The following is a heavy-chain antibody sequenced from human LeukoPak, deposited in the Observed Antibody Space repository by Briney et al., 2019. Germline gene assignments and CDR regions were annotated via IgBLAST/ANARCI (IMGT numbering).Heavy chain of an antibody. J-gene: IGHJ4*02. V-gene: IGHV3-7*01. CDR1: EFPFNAYW. CDR2: INQDGSEK. D-gene: IGHD4-23*01. Sequence: PGGSPRLSCAASEFPFNAYWMSWVRQAPGKGLECVANINQDGSEKYYIDSVRGRFTISRDNARNSLYLQMNSLRAEDTAVYHCARLVTPEYYFDYWGQGTLVAVSS. CDR3: ARLVTPEYYFDY.